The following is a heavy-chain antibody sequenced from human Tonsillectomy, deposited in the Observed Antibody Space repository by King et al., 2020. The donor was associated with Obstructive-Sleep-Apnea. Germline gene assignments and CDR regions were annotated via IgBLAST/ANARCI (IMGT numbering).Heavy chain of an antibody. CDR2: ISYSGST. CDR3: ARDRVGRDGYNRFDY. J-gene: IGHJ4*02. V-gene: IGHV4-59*01. Sequence: QLQESGPGLVKPSETLSLTCTVSGGSINSYYWSWIRQTPGKGLEWIGYISYSGSTIYNPSLKSRVTISVDTSKNQFSLKLSSVTAADTAVYYCARDRVGRDGYNRFDYWGQGTLVTVSS. CDR1: GGSINSYY. D-gene: IGHD5-24*01.